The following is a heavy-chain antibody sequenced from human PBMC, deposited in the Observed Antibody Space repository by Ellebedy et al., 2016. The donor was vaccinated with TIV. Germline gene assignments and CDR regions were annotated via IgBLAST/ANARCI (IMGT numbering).Heavy chain of an antibody. V-gene: IGHV1-46*04. CDR3: ASSLGRLDAFDI. J-gene: IGHJ3*02. CDR1: GYTFTSYY. CDR2: INPSGCST. Sequence: ASVKVSCKASGYTFTSYYMHWVRRAPGQGLEWMGIINPSGCSTSYAQKLQGRVTMTRDTSTSTVYMELSSLRSEDTAVYYCASSLGRLDAFDIWGQGTMVTVSS.